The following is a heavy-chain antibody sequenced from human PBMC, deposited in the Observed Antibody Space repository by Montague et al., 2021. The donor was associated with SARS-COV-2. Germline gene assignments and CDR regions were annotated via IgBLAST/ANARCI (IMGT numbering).Heavy chain of an antibody. CDR3: ARRSLGYCSGGSCYSGYDY. Sequence: SETLSLTRTVSGGSISSYYWSWIRQPPGKGLEWIGYIYYSGSTNYNPSLKSRVTISVDTSKNQFSLKLSSVTAADTAVYYCARRSLGYCSGGSCYSGYDYWGQGTLVTVSS. V-gene: IGHV4-59*01. CDR1: GGSISSYY. CDR2: IYYSGST. J-gene: IGHJ4*02. D-gene: IGHD2-15*01.